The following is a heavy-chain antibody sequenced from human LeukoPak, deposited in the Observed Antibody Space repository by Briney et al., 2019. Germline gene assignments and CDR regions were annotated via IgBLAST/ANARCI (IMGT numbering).Heavy chain of an antibody. J-gene: IGHJ4*02. CDR2: ISYDGSNK. D-gene: IGHD3-10*01. CDR3: ARDPSSSGSYMPNDY. V-gene: IGHV3-30*04. Sequence: PGGSLRLSCAASGFTFSSYAMHWVRQAPGKELEWVAVISYDGSNKYYADSVKGRFTISRDNSKNTLYLQMNSLRAEDTAVYYCARDPSSSGSYMPNDYWGQGTLVTVSS. CDR1: GFTFSSYA.